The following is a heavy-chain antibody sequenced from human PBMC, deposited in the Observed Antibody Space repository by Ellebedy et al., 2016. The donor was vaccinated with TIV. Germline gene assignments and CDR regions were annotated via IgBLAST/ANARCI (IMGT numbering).Heavy chain of an antibody. V-gene: IGHV1-69*13. CDR1: GGTFSRNS. D-gene: IGHD2-21*01. J-gene: IGHJ4*02. Sequence: SVKVSXXASGGTFSRNSISWVRQAPGQGLEWMGGIIPILATTNYALKFQGRVTITADESTSTVYMALSSLTSEDTAVYFCARSDVTFYDYRDFWGQGTLVTVSS. CDR3: ARSDVTFYDYRDF. CDR2: IIPILATT.